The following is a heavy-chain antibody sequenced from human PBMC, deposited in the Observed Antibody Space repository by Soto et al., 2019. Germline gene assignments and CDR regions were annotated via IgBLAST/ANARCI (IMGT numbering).Heavy chain of an antibody. CDR3: ARDKGYSSSSGRFDP. D-gene: IGHD6-6*01. V-gene: IGHV1-18*01. J-gene: IGHJ5*02. CDR1: GYTFTSYG. CDR2: ISAYNGNT. Sequence: ASVKVSCKASGYTFTSYGISWVRQAPGQGLEWMGWISAYNGNTSYAQKLQGRVTMTTDTSTSTAYMELRSLRSDDTAVYYCARDKGYSSSSGRFDPWGQGTLVTVSS.